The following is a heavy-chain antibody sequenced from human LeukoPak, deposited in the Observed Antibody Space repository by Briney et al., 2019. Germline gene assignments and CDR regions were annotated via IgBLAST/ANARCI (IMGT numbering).Heavy chain of an antibody. CDR3: ARIGNYYFDY. Sequence: SETLSLTCTVSGDSKSTYSWNWIRQPPGKGLEWIGRISSAGVTKYNPSLKSRITISVDKSKNQFSLKLTSVTAADTAVYYCARIGNYYFDYWGQGTLVTVSS. CDR2: ISSAGVT. D-gene: IGHD1-1*01. V-gene: IGHV4-59*12. CDR1: GDSKSTYS. J-gene: IGHJ4*02.